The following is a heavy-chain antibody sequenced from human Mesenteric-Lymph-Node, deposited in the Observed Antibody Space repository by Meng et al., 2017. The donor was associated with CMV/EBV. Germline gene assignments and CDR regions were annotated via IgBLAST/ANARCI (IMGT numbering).Heavy chain of an antibody. J-gene: IGHJ6*02. CDR3: GRDMDV. V-gene: IGHV3-7*01. CDR1: GFTFSTYW. CDR2: INQDGSAK. Sequence: GGSLRLSCAVSGFTFSTYWMTWVRQAPGKGLEWVANINQDGSAKYCVDSVKGRFTISRDNTKNSLYLQMNRLRAEDTAVYFCGRDMDVWGLGTTVTVSS.